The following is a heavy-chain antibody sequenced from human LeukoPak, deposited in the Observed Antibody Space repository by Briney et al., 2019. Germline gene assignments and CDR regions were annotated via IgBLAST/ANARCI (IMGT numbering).Heavy chain of an antibody. D-gene: IGHD4-17*01. J-gene: IGHJ2*01. Sequence: PSETLSLTCTVSGGSISSSSYYWGWIRQPPGKGLEWIGSIYYSGSTYYNPSLKSRVTISVDTSKNQFSLKLSSVTAADTAVYYCASNLSDYGDYEGLTGYFDLWGRGTLVTVSS. CDR2: IYYSGST. V-gene: IGHV4-39*07. CDR3: ASNLSDYGDYEGLTGYFDL. CDR1: GGSISSSSYY.